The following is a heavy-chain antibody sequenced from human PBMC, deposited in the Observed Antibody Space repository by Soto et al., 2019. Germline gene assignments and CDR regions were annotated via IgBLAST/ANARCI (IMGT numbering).Heavy chain of an antibody. J-gene: IGHJ5*02. CDR2: INPHSGGT. CDR3: ARGCSGGTCFLFDI. CDR1: GYTFTGYH. Sequence: QVRLVQSGAEMKKPGASVKVSCRTSGYTFTGYHIHWVRQAPGQGLEWMGWINPHSGGTNYAQEFRGRVTMTRDTSISTAYMEVNSLRSDDTAVYYCARGCSGGTCFLFDIWGQGTLVIVTS. V-gene: IGHV1-2*02. D-gene: IGHD2-15*01.